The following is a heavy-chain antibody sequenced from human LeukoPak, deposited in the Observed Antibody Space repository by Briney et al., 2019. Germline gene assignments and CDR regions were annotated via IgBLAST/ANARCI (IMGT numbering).Heavy chain of an antibody. CDR2: FDPEEGET. Sequence: ASVKVSCKVSGYTPTELSMNWVRQAPGKGLEWMGGFDPEEGETIYAQKFQGRVTMTEDTSTDTAYMQLSSLRSEDTAVYYCATDLGMILVPDAFDMWGQGTMATVSS. CDR1: GYTPTELS. D-gene: IGHD3-22*01. V-gene: IGHV1-24*01. J-gene: IGHJ3*02. CDR3: ATDLGMILVPDAFDM.